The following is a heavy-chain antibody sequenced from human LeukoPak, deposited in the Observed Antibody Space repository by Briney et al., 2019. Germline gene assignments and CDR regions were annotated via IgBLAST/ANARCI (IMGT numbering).Heavy chain of an antibody. V-gene: IGHV4-4*07. CDR3: ARGDIVMGGGRNWFDP. D-gene: IGHD2-21*01. CDR2: VSTSGST. Sequence: SETLSLTCTVSGGSISNHFCSWIRQPAGKGLEWIGRVSTSGSTYYNPSLKSRVTMSADTSKNQFSLKLTSITAADTAVYHCARGDIVMGGGRNWFDPWGQGTLVTVSS. J-gene: IGHJ5*02. CDR1: GGSISNHF.